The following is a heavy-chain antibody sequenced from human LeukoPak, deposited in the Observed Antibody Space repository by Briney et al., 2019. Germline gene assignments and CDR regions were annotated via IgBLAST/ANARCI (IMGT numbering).Heavy chain of an antibody. V-gene: IGHV1-69*01. CDR3: ASVSWFGELLSNWFDP. Sequence: ASVKVSCKASGGTFSSYAISWVRQAPRQGLEWMGGIIPIFGTANYAQKFQGRVTITADESTGTAYMELSSPRSEDTAVYYCASVSWFGELLSNWFDPWGQGTLVTVSS. CDR2: IIPIFGTA. J-gene: IGHJ5*02. CDR1: GGTFSSYA. D-gene: IGHD3-10*01.